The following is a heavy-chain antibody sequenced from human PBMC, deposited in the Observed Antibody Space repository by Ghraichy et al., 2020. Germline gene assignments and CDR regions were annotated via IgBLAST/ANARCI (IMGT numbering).Heavy chain of an antibody. CDR3: ARGDLYYDFWSGYYSGDY. CDR2: IWYDGSNK. V-gene: IGHV3-33*01. D-gene: IGHD3-3*01. Sequence: GGSLRLSCAASGFTFSSYGMHWVRQAPGKGLEWVAVIWYDGSNKYYADSVKGRFTISRDNSKNTLYLQMNSLRAEDTAVYYCARGDLYYDFWSGYYSGDYWGQGTLVTVSS. J-gene: IGHJ4*02. CDR1: GFTFSSYG.